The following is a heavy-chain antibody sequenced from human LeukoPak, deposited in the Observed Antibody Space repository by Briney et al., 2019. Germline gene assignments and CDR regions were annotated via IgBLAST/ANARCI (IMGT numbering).Heavy chain of an antibody. D-gene: IGHD3-16*02. CDR2: INTNTGNP. V-gene: IGHV7-4-1*02. CDR3: ARGSSSPIYDYVWGSYRSYYYYYMDV. Sequence: ASVKVSCKASGYTFTSYAMNWVRQAPGQGLEWMGWINTNTGNPTYAQGFTGRFVFSLDTSVSTAYLQISSLKAEDTAVYYCARGSSSPIYDYVWGSYRSYYYYYMDVWGKGTTVTVSS. J-gene: IGHJ6*03. CDR1: GYTFTSYA.